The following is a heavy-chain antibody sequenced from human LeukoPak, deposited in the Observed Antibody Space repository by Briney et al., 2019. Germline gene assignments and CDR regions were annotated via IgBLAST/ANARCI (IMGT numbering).Heavy chain of an antibody. CDR1: GGSISSYY. Sequence: SETLSLTCTVSGGSISSYYWSWIRQPPGKGLGWIGYIYYSGSTNYNPSLKSRVTISVDTSKNQFSLKLSSVTAADTAVYYCARERWDIVVVPAVTGAFDIWGQGTMVTVSS. CDR2: IYYSGST. J-gene: IGHJ3*02. CDR3: ARERWDIVVVPAVTGAFDI. D-gene: IGHD2-2*01. V-gene: IGHV4-59*01.